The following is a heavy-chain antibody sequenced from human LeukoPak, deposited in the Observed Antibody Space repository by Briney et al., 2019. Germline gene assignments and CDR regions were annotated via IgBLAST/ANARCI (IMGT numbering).Heavy chain of an antibody. CDR1: GGSFSGYY. D-gene: IGHD4-17*01. CDR3: ARCFSGYGAPRYFDY. J-gene: IGHJ4*02. CDR2: INHSGST. V-gene: IGHV4-34*01. Sequence: PSETLSLTCAVYGGSFSGYYWSWIRQPPGKGLEWIGEINHSGSTNYNPSLKSRVTISVDTSKNQFSLKLSSVTAADTAVYYCARCFSGYGAPRYFDYWGQGTLVTVSS.